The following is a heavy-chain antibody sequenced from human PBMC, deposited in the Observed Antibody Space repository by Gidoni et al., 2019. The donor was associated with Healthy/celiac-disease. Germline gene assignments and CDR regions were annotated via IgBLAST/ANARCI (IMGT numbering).Heavy chain of an antibody. CDR2: ISSSSSYI. CDR1: GFTFSSYS. D-gene: IGHD3-10*01. V-gene: IGHV3-21*01. CDR3: AREGSGDLCYFDY. Sequence: EVQLVESGGGLVKPGGSLRLSCAASGFTFSSYSMNWVRQAPGKGLEWVSAISSSSSYIYYADSVKGRFTISRDNAKNSLYLQMNSLRAEDTAVYYCAREGSGDLCYFDYWGQGTLVTVSS. J-gene: IGHJ4*02.